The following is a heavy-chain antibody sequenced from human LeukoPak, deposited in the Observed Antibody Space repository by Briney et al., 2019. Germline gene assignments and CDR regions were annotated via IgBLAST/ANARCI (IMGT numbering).Heavy chain of an antibody. J-gene: IGHJ5*02. CDR2: ISYDGSNK. V-gene: IGHV3-30-3*01. Sequence: GGSLRLSCAASGFTFSSYAMHWVRQAPGKGLEWVAVISYDGSNKYYADSVKGRFTISRDNSNNTLYLQMNSLRAEDTAVYYCARDRHIVVVTASSVWWFDPWGQGTLVTVSS. CDR1: GFTFSSYA. D-gene: IGHD2-21*02. CDR3: ARDRHIVVVTASSVWWFDP.